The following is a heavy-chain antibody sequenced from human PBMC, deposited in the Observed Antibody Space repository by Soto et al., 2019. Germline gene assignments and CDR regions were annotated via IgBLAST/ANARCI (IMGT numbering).Heavy chain of an antibody. CDR3: AREYVVAATRVMPNSYYYYGMDV. CDR1: GFTFSSYS. Sequence: GESLKISCAASGFTFSSYSMNWVRQAPGKGLEWVSSISSSSSYIYYADSVKGRFTISRDNAKNSLYLQMNSLRAEDTAVYYCAREYVVAATRVMPNSYYYYGMDVWGQGTTVTVSS. CDR2: ISSSSSYI. J-gene: IGHJ6*02. V-gene: IGHV3-21*01. D-gene: IGHD2-15*01.